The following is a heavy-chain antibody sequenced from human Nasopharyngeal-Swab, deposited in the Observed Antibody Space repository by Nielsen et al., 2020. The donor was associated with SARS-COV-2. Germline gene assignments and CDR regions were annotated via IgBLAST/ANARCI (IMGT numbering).Heavy chain of an antibody. D-gene: IGHD6-13*01. CDR1: GFTFSSYG. Sequence: GESLKISCAASGFTFSSYGMHWVRQAPGKGLEWVAVIWYDGSNKYYADSVKGRFTISRDNSKNTLYLQMNSLRAEDTAMYYCARGRSSSWEDYFDYWGQGTLVTVSS. CDR2: IWYDGSNK. V-gene: IGHV3-33*01. J-gene: IGHJ4*02. CDR3: ARGRSSSWEDYFDY.